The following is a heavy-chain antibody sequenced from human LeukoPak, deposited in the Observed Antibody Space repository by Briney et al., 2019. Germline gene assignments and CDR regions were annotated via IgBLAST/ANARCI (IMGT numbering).Heavy chain of an antibody. V-gene: IGHV1-8*01. J-gene: IGHJ5*02. CDR3: AREFLEWLGPFDP. CDR1: GYTFTSYD. Sequence: ASAKVSCKASGYTFTSYDINWVRQATGQGLEWMGWMNPNSGNTGYAQKFQGRVTMTRNTSISTAYMELSSLRSEDTAVYYCAREFLEWLGPFDPWGQGTLVTVSS. D-gene: IGHD3-3*01. CDR2: MNPNSGNT.